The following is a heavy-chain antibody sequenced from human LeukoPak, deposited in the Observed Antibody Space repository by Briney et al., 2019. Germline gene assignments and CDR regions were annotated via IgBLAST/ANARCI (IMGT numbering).Heavy chain of an antibody. CDR3: ARSPGTTIFGQVFIGRFDP. D-gene: IGHD3-3*01. Sequence: SETLSLTCTVSGDSISSGAFYWSWIRQHPGKGLEWIGYIYYSGSTYYNPSLKSRVTISVDTSKNQFSLKLSSVTAADTAVYYCARSPGTTIFGQVFIGRFDPWGQGTLFTVSS. J-gene: IGHJ5*02. CDR1: GDSISSGAFY. CDR2: IYYSGST. V-gene: IGHV4-31*03.